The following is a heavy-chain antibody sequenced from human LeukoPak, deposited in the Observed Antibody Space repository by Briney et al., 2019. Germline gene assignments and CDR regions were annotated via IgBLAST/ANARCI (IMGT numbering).Heavy chain of an antibody. V-gene: IGHV4-39*01. CDR1: GGSISSSICY. D-gene: IGHD2-2*03. CDR3: ARLGSWFDP. Sequence: SETLSLTCTVSGGSISSSICYWGWIRQPPGKGLEWIGNIYHSGNTYYNPSLKSRVTISVDTSKNQFSLKLSSVTAADTAVYYCARLGSWFDPWGQGTLVTVSS. J-gene: IGHJ5*02. CDR2: IYHSGNT.